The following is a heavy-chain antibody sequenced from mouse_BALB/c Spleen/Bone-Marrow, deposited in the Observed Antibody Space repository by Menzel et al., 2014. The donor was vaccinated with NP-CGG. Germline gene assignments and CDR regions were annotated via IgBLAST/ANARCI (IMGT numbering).Heavy chain of an antibody. J-gene: IGHJ2*01. Sequence: EVKLVESGGGLVQPGGSTKLSCVASGFTFSSYWMSWVRQSPEKGLEWVAEIRLKSDNYATHYAESVKGKFTISRDDSKSRLYLQMNSLRAEDTGIYYCTDLGTDYWGQGTTLTVSS. V-gene: IGHV6-3*01. D-gene: IGHD4-1*01. CDR3: TDLGTDY. CDR2: IRLKSDNYAT. CDR1: GFTFSSYW.